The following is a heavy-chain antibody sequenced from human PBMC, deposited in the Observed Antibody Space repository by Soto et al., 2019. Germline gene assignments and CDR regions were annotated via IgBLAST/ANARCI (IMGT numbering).Heavy chain of an antibody. V-gene: IGHV1-18*01. CDR1: GYAFTTYG. CDR2: VSAHNGNT. D-gene: IGHD1-1*01. CDR3: ARGRYGDY. J-gene: IGHJ4*02. Sequence: QVHLVQSGAELKKPGASVKVSCKGSGYAFTTYGITWVRQAPGQGLEWMGWVSAHNGNTNYAQKLQGRVTVTRDTSTSTAYIELRSLRSDDTAVYYCARGRYGDYWGQGAVVTVSS.